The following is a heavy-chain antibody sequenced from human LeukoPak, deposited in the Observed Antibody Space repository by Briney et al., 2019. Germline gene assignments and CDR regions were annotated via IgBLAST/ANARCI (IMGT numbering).Heavy chain of an antibody. CDR1: GFTFSNAW. D-gene: IGHD5-24*01. J-gene: IGHJ4*02. CDR3: TTRRDGYSPFDY. CDR2: IKSKTDGGTT. Sequence: GGSLRLSCAASGFTFSNAWMSWVRQAPGKGLEWVGRIKSKTDGGTTDYAAPVKGRFTISRDDSKNTLYLQMNSLKTEDTAVYYCTTRRDGYSPFDYWGQGTLVTVSS. V-gene: IGHV3-15*01.